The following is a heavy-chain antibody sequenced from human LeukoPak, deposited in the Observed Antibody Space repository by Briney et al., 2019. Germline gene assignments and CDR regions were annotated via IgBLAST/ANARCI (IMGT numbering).Heavy chain of an antibody. CDR3: AKASWVSSTDAVR. CDR1: GFTFSSHE. Sequence: PGGSLRLSCVASGFTFSSHEMTWVRQAPGKGLEWVSHINNNGGLYYADSVKGRFTLSSDSSRNTVYFQLNNLRVEDTAIYYCAKASWVSSTDAVRWGQGTLVTVSS. V-gene: IGHV3-23*05. CDR2: INNNGGL. J-gene: IGHJ4*02. D-gene: IGHD3-16*01.